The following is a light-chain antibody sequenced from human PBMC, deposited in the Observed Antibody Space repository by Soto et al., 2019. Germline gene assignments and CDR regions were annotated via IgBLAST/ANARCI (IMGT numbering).Light chain of an antibody. CDR3: QQFYSTPAIT. Sequence: IVLTQSPDSLAVSLGERATINCKSSRSVVSNSNSKSYLAWYQQKPGQPPKLLIYWASTRESGVPDRFSGSGSGTDFTLTISSLQAEDVAIYYCQQFYSTPAITFGQGTRLE. CDR2: WAS. CDR1: RSVVSNSNSKSY. V-gene: IGKV4-1*01. J-gene: IGKJ5*01.